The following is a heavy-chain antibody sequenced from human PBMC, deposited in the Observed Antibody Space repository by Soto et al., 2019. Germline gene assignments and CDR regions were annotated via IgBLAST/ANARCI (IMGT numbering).Heavy chain of an antibody. V-gene: IGHV3-23*01. D-gene: IGHD3-10*01. CDR3: VREYYGSGVL. Sequence: EAQLLESGGGIVQPGGSLTLSCAASGFTFASYTMSWVRQAPGKGLEWVSYISDGGHNTYYADSVKGPFTITRDDLLGTLYLQMNSLRAEDRALFYCVREYYGSGVLWGQGTLVTVSS. CDR2: ISDGGHNT. CDR1: GFTFASYT. J-gene: IGHJ4*02.